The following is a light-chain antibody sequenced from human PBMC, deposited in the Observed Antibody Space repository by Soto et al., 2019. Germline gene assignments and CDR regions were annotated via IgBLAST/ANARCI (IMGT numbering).Light chain of an antibody. V-gene: IGLV2-14*03. J-gene: IGLJ1*01. CDR2: EVN. CDR3: SSYTTSRTLYV. CDR1: SSDVGAYNF. Sequence: QSALTQPASVSGSPGQSITISCTGTSSDVGAYNFVSWYQQHPGKAPKLIIYEVNTRASGISHRFSGSKSGNTASLTISGLQAEDDADYYCSSYTTSRTLYVFGTGPKLTVL.